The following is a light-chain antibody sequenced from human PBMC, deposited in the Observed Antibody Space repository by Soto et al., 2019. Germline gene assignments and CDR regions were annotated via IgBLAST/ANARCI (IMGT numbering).Light chain of an antibody. Sequence: EIVMTQSPATLSVSPGDRVILSCRTSQSVSSNLAWYQQKPGQAPRLLIYGAFIRATGIPARLSGSGSGTEFTLIISSLQSEDFAVYYCQQYNVWPTFGQGTKVEIK. CDR3: QQYNVWPT. J-gene: IGKJ1*01. CDR1: QSVSSN. CDR2: GAF. V-gene: IGKV3-15*01.